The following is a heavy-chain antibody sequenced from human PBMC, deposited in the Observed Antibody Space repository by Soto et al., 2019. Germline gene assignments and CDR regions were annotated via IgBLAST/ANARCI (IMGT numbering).Heavy chain of an antibody. V-gene: IGHV1-69*02. D-gene: IGHD2-15*01. CDR3: ARGGYCSGGSCLNWFDP. J-gene: IGHJ5*02. CDR1: GGTFSSYT. Sequence: QVQLVQSGAEVKKPGSSVKVSCKASGGTFSSYTISWVRQAPGQGLEWMGRIIPILGIANYAQKFQGRVTITEDKSRSTAYMELSSLRSEDTAVYYCARGGYCSGGSCLNWFDPWGQGTLVTVSS. CDR2: IIPILGIA.